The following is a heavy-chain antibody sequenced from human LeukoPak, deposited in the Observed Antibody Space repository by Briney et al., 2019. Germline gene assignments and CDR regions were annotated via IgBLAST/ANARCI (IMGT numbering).Heavy chain of an antibody. CDR2: IYYSGST. V-gene: IGHV4-30-4*01. D-gene: IGHD3-10*01. CDR3: ASSMVRGVIFDY. CDR1: GGSISSGDYY. Sequence: PSETLSLTCTVSGGSISSGDYYWRWIRQPPGKGLEWIGYIYYSGSTYYNPSLKSRVTISVDTSKNQFSLKLSSVTAADTAVYYCASSMVRGVIFDYWGQGTLVTVSS. J-gene: IGHJ4*02.